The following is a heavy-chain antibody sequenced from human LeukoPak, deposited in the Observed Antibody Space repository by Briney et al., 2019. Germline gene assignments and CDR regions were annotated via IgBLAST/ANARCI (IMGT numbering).Heavy chain of an antibody. Sequence: QPGGSLRLSCAASGFTFSNYWMSWVRQAPGKGLEWVANIKQDGSEIYYLDSVKGRFTVSRDNAKNTLYLQMNSLRAEDTAVYYCARDRVGTLYWGQGTLVTVSS. D-gene: IGHD4-23*01. CDR2: IKQDGSEI. CDR3: ARDRVGTLY. CDR1: GFTFSNYW. V-gene: IGHV3-7*01. J-gene: IGHJ4*02.